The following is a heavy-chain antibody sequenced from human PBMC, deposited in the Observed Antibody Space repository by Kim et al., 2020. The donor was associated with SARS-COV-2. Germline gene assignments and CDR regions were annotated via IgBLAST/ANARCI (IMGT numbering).Heavy chain of an antibody. D-gene: IGHD6-13*01. J-gene: IGHJ6*02. Sequence: DSVKGRFTISRDNSKNTLYLQMNSLRAEDTAVYYCAKDSSSWYYYYGMDVWGQGTTVTVFS. V-gene: IGHV3-30*02. CDR3: AKDSSSWYYYYGMDV.